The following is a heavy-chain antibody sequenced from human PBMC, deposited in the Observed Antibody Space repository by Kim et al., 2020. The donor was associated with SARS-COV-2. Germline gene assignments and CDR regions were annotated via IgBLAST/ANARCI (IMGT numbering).Heavy chain of an antibody. D-gene: IGHD5-12*01. CDR2: IYHSGRA. CDR3: AVDRGYGHRDY. CDR1: GVSITSDDYS. Sequence: SETLSLTCAVSGVSITSDDYSWSWIRQPPGKGLEWIGYIYHSGRAFYNSSLKSRVAMSVDTSVDQFSLRLSSVTAADTAVYYCAVDRGYGHRDYWGQGTLVTVSS. J-gene: IGHJ4*02. V-gene: IGHV4-30-2*01.